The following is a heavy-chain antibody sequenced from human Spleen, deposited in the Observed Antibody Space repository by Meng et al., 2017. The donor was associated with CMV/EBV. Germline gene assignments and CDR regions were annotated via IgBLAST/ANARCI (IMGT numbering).Heavy chain of an antibody. CDR1: GGSINSSSYY. J-gene: IGHJ4*02. CDR3: ARAFTISGVVNAFDY. D-gene: IGHD3-3*01. Sequence: GSLRLSCTVSGGSINSSSYYWGWIRQPPGKGLEWIGSIYYSGSTYYNPSLKSRVTISVDTSKNQFSLKLSSVTAADTAVYYCARAFTISGVVNAFDYWGQGTLVTVSS. V-gene: IGHV4-39*07. CDR2: IYYSGST.